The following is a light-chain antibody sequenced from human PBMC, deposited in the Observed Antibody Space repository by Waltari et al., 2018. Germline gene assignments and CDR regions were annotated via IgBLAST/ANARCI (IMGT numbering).Light chain of an antibody. CDR1: QSVRNY. CDR3: QQRVHWPMYT. J-gene: IGKJ2*01. CDR2: DAS. V-gene: IGKV3-11*01. Sequence: EIVLTQSPPTLSLSPGERATLSCRASQSVRNYLAWYQQRPGQAPRVLIYDASSRATAIPTRFSGSGSGTDFTLTISSLQPEDSAVYYCQQRVHWPMYTFGQGTKLEIK.